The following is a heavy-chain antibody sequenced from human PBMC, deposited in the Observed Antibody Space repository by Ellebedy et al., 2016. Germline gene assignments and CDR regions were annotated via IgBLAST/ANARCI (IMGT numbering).Heavy chain of an antibody. CDR2: MSGNDGSR. J-gene: IGHJ6*02. D-gene: IGHD3-22*01. Sequence: GESLKISCAASGFTFSSYAMSWVRQAPGKGLEWVSHMSGNDGSRQYITYADSVKGRFTISRDDSKNTLYLQMNSLRAEDTAVYFCAKRPPYDRSRFYYCGMDVWGQGTTVTVSS. CDR1: GFTFSSYA. CDR3: AKRPPYDRSRFYYCGMDV. V-gene: IGHV3-23*01.